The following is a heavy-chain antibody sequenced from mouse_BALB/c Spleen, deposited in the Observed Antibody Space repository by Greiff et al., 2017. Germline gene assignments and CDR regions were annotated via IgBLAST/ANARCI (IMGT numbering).Heavy chain of an antibody. Sequence: EVHLVESGGDLVKPGGSLKLSCAASGFTFSSYGMSWVRQTPDKRLEWVATISSGGSYTYYPDSVKGRFTISRDNAKNTLYLQMSSLKSEDTAMYYCARLGRGYAMDYWGQGTSVTVSS. J-gene: IGHJ4*01. CDR2: ISSGGSYT. CDR1: GFTFSSYG. CDR3: ARLGRGYAMDY. D-gene: IGHD4-1*01. V-gene: IGHV5-6*01.